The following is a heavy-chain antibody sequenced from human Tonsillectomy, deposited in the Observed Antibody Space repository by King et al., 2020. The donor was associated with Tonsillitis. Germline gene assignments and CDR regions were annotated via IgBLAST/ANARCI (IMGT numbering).Heavy chain of an antibody. V-gene: IGHV3-43*01. D-gene: IGHD3-22*01. Sequence: QLVQSGGVVVQPGGSLRLSCAASGFTFDDYTMHWVRQAPGKGLEWVSLISWDGGSTYYADSVKGRFTISRDNSKNSLYLQMNSLRTEDTALYYCAKSYSSGYYYEPYYYYGMDVWGQATTVTVSS. J-gene: IGHJ6*02. CDR3: AKSYSSGYYYEPYYYYGMDV. CDR2: ISWDGGST. CDR1: GFTFDDYT.